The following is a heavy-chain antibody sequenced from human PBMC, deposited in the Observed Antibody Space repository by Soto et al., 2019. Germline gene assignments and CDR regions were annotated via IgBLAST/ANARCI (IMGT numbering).Heavy chain of an antibody. J-gene: IGHJ6*02. V-gene: IGHV1-58*01. CDR1: GFTFTSSA. CDR2: IVVGSGNT. Sequence: TSVKVSCKASGFTFTSSAVQWVRQARGQRLEWIGWIVVGSGNTNYAQKFQERVTITRDMSTSTAYMELSSLRSEDTAVYYCAAGGRGCGGDCYPPYYYGMDVWGQGTTVTVSS. D-gene: IGHD2-21*02. CDR3: AAGGRGCGGDCYPPYYYGMDV.